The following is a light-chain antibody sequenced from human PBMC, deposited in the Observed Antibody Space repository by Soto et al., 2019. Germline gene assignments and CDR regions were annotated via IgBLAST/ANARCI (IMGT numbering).Light chain of an antibody. J-gene: IGKJ4*01. CDR2: WAS. Sequence: DVGMTQSPDSLAVSLGERATINCKSSQSFLYSSNNKNYLAWYQQKPGQPPKLLIYWASTRESGVPDRFSGSGSGTDFTLTISSLQAEDVAVYYCQQYYSTPLTFGGGTKVDIK. CDR1: QSFLYSSNNKNY. V-gene: IGKV4-1*01. CDR3: QQYYSTPLT.